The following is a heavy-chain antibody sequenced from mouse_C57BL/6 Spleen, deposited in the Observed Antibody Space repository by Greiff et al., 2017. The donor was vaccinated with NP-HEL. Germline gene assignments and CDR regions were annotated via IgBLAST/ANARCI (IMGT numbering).Heavy chain of an antibody. J-gene: IGHJ4*01. V-gene: IGHV3-6*01. CDR3: ARDLGWDYAMDY. Sequence: VQLKESGPGLVKPSQSLSLTCSVTGYSITSGYYWNWIRQFPGNKLEWMGYISYDGSNNYNPSLKNRISITRDTSKNQFFLKLNSVTTEDTATYYCARDLGWDYAMDYWGQGTSVTVSS. CDR1: GYSITSGYY. CDR2: ISYDGSN. D-gene: IGHD1-2*01.